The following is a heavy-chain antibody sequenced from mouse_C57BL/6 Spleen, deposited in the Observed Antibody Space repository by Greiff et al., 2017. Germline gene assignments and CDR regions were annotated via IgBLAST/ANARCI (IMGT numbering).Heavy chain of an antibody. Sequence: VQLQQSGPVLVKPGASVKMSCKASGYTFTDYYMNWVKQSHGKSLEWIGVINPYNGGTSYNQKFKGKATLTVDKSSSTAYMELNSLTSEDSAVYYCARSDGGDWYFDVWGTGTTVTVSS. D-gene: IGHD1-2*01. CDR2: INPYNGGT. V-gene: IGHV1-19*01. CDR3: ARSDGGDWYFDV. CDR1: GYTFTDYY. J-gene: IGHJ1*03.